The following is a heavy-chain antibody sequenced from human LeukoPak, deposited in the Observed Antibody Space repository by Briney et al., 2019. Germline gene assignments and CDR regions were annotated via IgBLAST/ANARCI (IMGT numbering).Heavy chain of an antibody. D-gene: IGHD3-22*01. V-gene: IGHV4-34*01. Sequence: PSETLSLTCAVYGGSLSDYSWSWIRQPPGKGLEWIGEINHSGSTNYNPSLKSRVTISVDTSKNQFSLKLSSVTAADTAVYYCARCPYDSSGYYSYYYYYMDVWGKGTTVTVSS. CDR3: ARCPYDSSGYYSYYYYYMDV. J-gene: IGHJ6*03. CDR2: INHSGST. CDR1: GGSLSDYS.